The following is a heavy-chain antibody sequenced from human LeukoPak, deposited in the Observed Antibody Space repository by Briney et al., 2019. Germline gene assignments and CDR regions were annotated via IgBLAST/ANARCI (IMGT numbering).Heavy chain of an antibody. Sequence: GGSLRLSCAASGFTFSSYAMSWVRQAPGKGLEWVSAISGSGGSTYYADSVKGRFTISRDNSKNTLYLQMNSLRAEDTAVYYCAKQLWVTVGATRFDYWGQGTLVTVSS. V-gene: IGHV3-23*01. CDR3: AKQLWVTVGATRFDY. J-gene: IGHJ4*02. CDR1: GFTFSSYA. CDR2: ISGSGGST. D-gene: IGHD1-26*01.